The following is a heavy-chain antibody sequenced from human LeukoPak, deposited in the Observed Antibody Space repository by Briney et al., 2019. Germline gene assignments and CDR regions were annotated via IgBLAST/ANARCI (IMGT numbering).Heavy chain of an antibody. J-gene: IGHJ6*02. V-gene: IGHV3-74*01. Sequence: GGSLRLSCTASGFSFSGHWMHWARQLPGKGLVWVSRISPTGSTTSYADSVKGRFTVSRDNAKNTLYLQMNSLRAEDTAVYYCARSRGGVRDFWSGYYWYYYYYGMDVWGQGTTVTVSS. CDR3: ARSRGGVRDFWSGYYWYYYYYGMDV. D-gene: IGHD3-3*01. CDR1: GFSFSGHW. CDR2: ISPTGSTT.